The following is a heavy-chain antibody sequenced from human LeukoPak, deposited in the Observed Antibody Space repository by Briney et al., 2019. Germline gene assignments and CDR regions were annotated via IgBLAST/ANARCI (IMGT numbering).Heavy chain of an antibody. CDR3: ARKSDSMVRGVIID. CDR1: GFTFDDYG. CDR2: INWNGGST. V-gene: IGHV3-20*04. D-gene: IGHD3-10*01. Sequence: PGGSLRLSCAASGFTFDDYGMSWVRQAPGKGLEWVSGINWNGGSTGYADSVKGRFTISRDNTKNSLYLRMNSLRAEDTALYYCARKSDSMVRGVIIDWGQGALVTVSS. J-gene: IGHJ4*02.